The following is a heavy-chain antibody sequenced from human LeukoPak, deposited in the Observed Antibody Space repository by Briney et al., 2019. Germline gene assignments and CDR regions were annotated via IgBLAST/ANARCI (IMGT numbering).Heavy chain of an antibody. Sequence: ASVKVSCKASGYTFTTYYMHWVRQAPGQGLEWMGMIIHSGGGTTYAQRFQGRVTMTRYTSTSTVYMELSSLRSEDTAVYYCARWVDYYGSGSLLGSFGGRYLDLWGRGTLVTVSS. CDR2: IIHSGGGT. D-gene: IGHD3-10*01. V-gene: IGHV1-46*01. J-gene: IGHJ2*01. CDR3: ARWVDYYGSGSLLGSFGGRYLDL. CDR1: GYTFTTYY.